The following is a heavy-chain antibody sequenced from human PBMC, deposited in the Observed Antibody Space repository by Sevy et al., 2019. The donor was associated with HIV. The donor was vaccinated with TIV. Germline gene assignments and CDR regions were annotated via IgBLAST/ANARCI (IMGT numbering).Heavy chain of an antibody. V-gene: IGHV1-8*01. J-gene: IGHJ6*02. CDR3: ARGMSGSGWLTYYYYGMDV. Sequence: ASVKVSCKASGYTFTSYDINWVRQATGQGLEWMGWKNPNSGNTGYAQKFQGRVTMTRNTSISTAYMELSSLRSEDTAVYYCARGMSGSGWLTYYYYGMDVWGQGTTVTVSS. CDR1: GYTFTSYD. CDR2: KNPNSGNT. D-gene: IGHD6-19*01.